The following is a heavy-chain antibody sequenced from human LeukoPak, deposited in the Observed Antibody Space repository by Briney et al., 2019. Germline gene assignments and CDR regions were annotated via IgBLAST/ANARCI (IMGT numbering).Heavy chain of an antibody. Sequence: SETLSLTCVVSGGSLSTHHWSWIRQSPGRGLEWIGYISDSGSTNYNPSLESRVTIPVDTSKNQFSLMLSSVTAADTAVYYCARGYDSSAYYPFNYWGQGTLVTVSS. J-gene: IGHJ4*02. CDR2: ISDSGST. V-gene: IGHV4-59*11. CDR3: ARGYDSSAYYPFNY. D-gene: IGHD3-22*01. CDR1: GGSLSTHH.